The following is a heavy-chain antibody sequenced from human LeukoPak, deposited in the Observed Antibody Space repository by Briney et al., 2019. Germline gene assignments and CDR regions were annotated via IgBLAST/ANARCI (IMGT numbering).Heavy chain of an antibody. J-gene: IGHJ4*02. CDR1: GGSFSGYY. CDR3: ARDGRALGVDY. CDR2: INHSGST. V-gene: IGHV4-34*01. Sequence: PSETLSLTCAVYGGSFSGYYWSWIRQPPGKGLEWIGEINHSGSTNYNPSLKSRVTISVDTSKNQFSLKLSSVTAADTAVYYCARDGRALGVDYWGQGTLVTVSS. D-gene: IGHD2-15*01.